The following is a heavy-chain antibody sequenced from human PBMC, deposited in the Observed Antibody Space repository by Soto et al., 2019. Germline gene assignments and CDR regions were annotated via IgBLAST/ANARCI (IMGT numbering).Heavy chain of an antibody. CDR1: GLTLTNAW. CDR3: TTDLYRGSDAFGY. V-gene: IGHV3-15*01. CDR2: IKSKTDGGTT. D-gene: IGHD1-26*01. J-gene: IGHJ4*02. Sequence: GGSLRLSCAASGLTLTNAWMSWVRHAPGKGPKWVGRIKSKTDGGTTDYSALVKGRFTISRDDSTNTLYLQMNSLKTEDTAVYYCTTDLYRGSDAFGYWGQGTRGTV.